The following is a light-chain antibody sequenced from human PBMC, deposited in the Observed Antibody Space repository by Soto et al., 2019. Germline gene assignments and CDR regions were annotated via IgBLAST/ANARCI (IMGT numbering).Light chain of an antibody. CDR1: SSDVGGYNY. J-gene: IGLJ2*01. CDR3: SSYTGSSTLV. V-gene: IGLV2-14*01. Sequence: QSVLTQPASVSGSPGQSITISCTGTSSDVGGYNYVSWYQQYPGKAPKLMIYDVSNRPSGVSNRFSGSKSGNTASLTISWLQAEDEDDYYCSSYTGSSTLVFGGGTKLTVL. CDR2: DVS.